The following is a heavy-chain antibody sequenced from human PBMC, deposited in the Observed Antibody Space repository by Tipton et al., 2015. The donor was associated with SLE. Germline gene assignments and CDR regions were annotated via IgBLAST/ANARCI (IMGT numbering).Heavy chain of an antibody. Sequence: SLRLSCAASGFTFSSHAMNWVRQVPGKGLEWVSGISGSGGSTYYADSVKGRFTISRDNSKNTLYLQMNSLRVEDTAVYYCAKEEGATGLLWFGELQSDWFDPWGQGTLVTVSS. J-gene: IGHJ5*02. CDR3: AKEEGATGLLWFGELQSDWFDP. V-gene: IGHV3-23*01. CDR2: ISGSGGST. CDR1: GFTFSSHA. D-gene: IGHD3-10*01.